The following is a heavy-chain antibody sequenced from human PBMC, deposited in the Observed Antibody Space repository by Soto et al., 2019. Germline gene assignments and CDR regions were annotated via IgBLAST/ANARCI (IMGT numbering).Heavy chain of an antibody. D-gene: IGHD3-10*01. CDR2: INPNSGGT. V-gene: IGHV1-2*02. CDR3: ARVFNRMVRGVNWFDP. CDR1: GYTFTGYY. Sequence: ASVKVSCKASGYTFTGYYMHWVRQAPGQGLEWMGWINPNSGGTSYAQKFQGRVTMTRDTSTSTVYMELSSLRSEDTAVYYCARVFNRMVRGVNWFDPWGQGTLVTVSS. J-gene: IGHJ5*02.